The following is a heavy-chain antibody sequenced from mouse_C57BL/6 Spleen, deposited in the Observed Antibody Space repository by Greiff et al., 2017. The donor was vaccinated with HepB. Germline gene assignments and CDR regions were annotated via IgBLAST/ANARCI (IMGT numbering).Heavy chain of an antibody. CDR2: IRLKSDNYAT. CDR3: TFYDYDGAWFAY. V-gene: IGHV6-3*01. J-gene: IGHJ3*01. CDR1: GFTFSNYW. Sequence: EVHLVESGGGLVQPGGSMKLSCVASGFTFSNYWMNWVRQSPEKGLEWVAQIRLKSDNYATHYAESVKGRFTISRDDSKSSVYLQMNNLRAEDTGIYYCTFYDYDGAWFAYWGQGTLVTVSA. D-gene: IGHD2-4*01.